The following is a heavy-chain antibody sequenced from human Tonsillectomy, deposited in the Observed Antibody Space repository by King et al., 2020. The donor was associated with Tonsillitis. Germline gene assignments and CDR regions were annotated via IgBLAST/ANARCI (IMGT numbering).Heavy chain of an antibody. CDR2: INHTGST. J-gene: IGHJ4*02. Sequence: VQLQQWGAGLLKPSETLSLTCGVHGGSFSGYYWNWIRQPPGKGLEWIGEINHTGSTNYNPSLKSRVTISADPSKNQFSLNLSSVTAADTAVYYCARGGSCSNGVCYTSSLTMSYWGQGTLVTVSS. CDR1: GGSFSGYY. CDR3: ARGGSCSNGVCYTSSLTMSY. V-gene: IGHV4-34*01. D-gene: IGHD2-8*01.